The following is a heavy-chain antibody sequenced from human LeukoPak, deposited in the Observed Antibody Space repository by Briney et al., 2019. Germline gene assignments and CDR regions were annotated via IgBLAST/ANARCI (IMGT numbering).Heavy chain of an antibody. CDR3: ASTGYGVRDY. Sequence: GGSLRLSCAASGFTFSSHVMSWVRQAPGKGLEWVSGISDSGDSTSYADSVKGRLTISGDNSKSTLYLQMNSLRAEDTAVYYCASTGYGVRDYWGQGTLVTVSS. D-gene: IGHD4-17*01. CDR1: GFTFSSHV. J-gene: IGHJ4*02. V-gene: IGHV3-23*01. CDR2: ISDSGDST.